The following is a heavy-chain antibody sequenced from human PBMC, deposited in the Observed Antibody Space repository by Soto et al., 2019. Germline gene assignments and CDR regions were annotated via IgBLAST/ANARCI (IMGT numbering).Heavy chain of an antibody. V-gene: IGHV3-7*03. J-gene: IGHJ6*02. CDR1: GFTFSSYW. CDR2: VKQDGSEK. CDR3: ARDTVSRYDFWSGYYTSSDYYYGMDV. Sequence: LRLSCAASGFTFSSYWMSWVRQAPGRGLEWVANVKQDGSEKYYVDSVKGRFTISRDNAKNSLYLQINSLRAEDTAVYYCARDTVSRYDFWSGYYTSSDYYYGMDVWGQGTTVTVSS. D-gene: IGHD3-3*01.